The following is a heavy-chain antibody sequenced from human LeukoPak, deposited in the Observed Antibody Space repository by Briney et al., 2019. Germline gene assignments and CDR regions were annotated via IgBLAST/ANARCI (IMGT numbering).Heavy chain of an antibody. V-gene: IGHV4-30-4*01. CDR1: GGSSSSGDYY. CDR2: IYYSGST. CDR3: AREDGDSNWFDP. J-gene: IGHJ5*02. Sequence: SETLSLTCTVSGGSSSSGDYYWSWIRQPPGKGLEWIGYIYYSGSTYYNPSLKSRVTISVDTSKNQFSLKLSSVTAADTAVYYCAREDGDSNWFDPWGQGTLVTVSS. D-gene: IGHD4-17*01.